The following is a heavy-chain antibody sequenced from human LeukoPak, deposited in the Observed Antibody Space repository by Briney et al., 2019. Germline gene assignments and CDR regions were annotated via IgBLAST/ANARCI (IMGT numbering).Heavy chain of an antibody. CDR3: ARDADGYED. D-gene: IGHD5-24*01. V-gene: IGHV3-7*01. CDR2: IKEDGSED. Sequence: GGSLRLSCAASGFTFSRAWMSWVRQAPGKGLEWVANIKEDGSEDYYADSVKGRFAISNDNAKNSLYLQMNSLRAEDTAMYYCARDADGYEDWGQGTLVTVSS. J-gene: IGHJ4*02. CDR1: GFTFSRAW.